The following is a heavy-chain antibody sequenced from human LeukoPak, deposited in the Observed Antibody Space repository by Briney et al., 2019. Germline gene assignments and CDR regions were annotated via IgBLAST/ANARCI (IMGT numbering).Heavy chain of an antibody. CDR1: GGSISDYY. J-gene: IGHJ4*02. D-gene: IGHD5-12*01. Sequence: SETLSLTCTVSGGSISDYYWSWIRQPPGKELEWIGYINYSGSTNYNPSLKSRVTISEDTSKNQYSLKLNSVTAADTAVYYCARARYSGYDGHFDYWGQGTLVTVSS. CDR2: INYSGST. CDR3: ARARYSGYDGHFDY. V-gene: IGHV4-59*01.